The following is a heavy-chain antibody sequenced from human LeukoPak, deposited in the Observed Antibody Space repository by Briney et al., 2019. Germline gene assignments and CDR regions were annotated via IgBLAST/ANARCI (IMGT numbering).Heavy chain of an antibody. D-gene: IGHD3-10*01. J-gene: IGHJ6*02. CDR3: ARHLRSITMVRGVIEYYYYGMDV. CDR2: IYYSGST. CDR1: GGSISSSSYY. V-gene: IGHV4-39*01. Sequence: SETLSLTCTVSGGSISSSSYYWGWIRQPPGKGLEWIGSIYYSGSTYDNPSLKSRVTISVDTSKNQFPLKLSSVTAADTAVYYCARHLRSITMVRGVIEYYYYGMDVWGQGTTVTVSS.